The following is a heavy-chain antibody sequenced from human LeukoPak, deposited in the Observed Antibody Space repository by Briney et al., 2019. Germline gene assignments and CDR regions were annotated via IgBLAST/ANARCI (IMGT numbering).Heavy chain of an antibody. D-gene: IGHD7-27*01. V-gene: IGHV3-20*04. CDR2: INWNGGST. CDR1: GFTFDDYG. CDR3: AKGGLGTFDS. Sequence: PGGSLRLSCAASGFTFDDYGMSWVRQAPGKGLEWVSGINWNGGSTGYADSVKGRFTISRDNAKNSLYLQMNSLRAEDTAVYYCAKGGLGTFDSWGQGTLVTVSS. J-gene: IGHJ4*02.